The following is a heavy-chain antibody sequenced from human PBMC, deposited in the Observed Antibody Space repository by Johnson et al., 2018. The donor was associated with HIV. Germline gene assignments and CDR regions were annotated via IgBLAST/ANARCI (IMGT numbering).Heavy chain of an antibody. Sequence: VQLVESGGGLVQPGGSLRLSCAASGFTVSSNYMSWVRQAPGKGLEWVSFIYYGGTTYYADSFKGRFTISRDNSKNTLYLQMNSLRAEDTAVYYCSKDISQWLIRAFDIWGQGTMVTVSS. CDR3: SKDISQWLIRAFDI. J-gene: IGHJ3*02. CDR1: GFTVSSNY. CDR2: IYYGGTT. D-gene: IGHD5-12*01. V-gene: IGHV3-66*02.